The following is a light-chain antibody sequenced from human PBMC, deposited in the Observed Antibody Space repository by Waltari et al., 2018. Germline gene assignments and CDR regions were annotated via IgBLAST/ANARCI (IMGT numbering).Light chain of an antibody. CDR2: QDT. V-gene: IGLV3-1*01. CDR3: QAWDNVPHVV. Sequence: SYELTQPPSVSVSPGQTASITCSGATLGDKYACWYQQKPGQSPLLVVYQDTKRPSGIPERFSGSKSGDTASLTITGTQAMDEADYYCQAWDNVPHVVFGGGTKLTV. CDR1: TLGDKY. J-gene: IGLJ2*01.